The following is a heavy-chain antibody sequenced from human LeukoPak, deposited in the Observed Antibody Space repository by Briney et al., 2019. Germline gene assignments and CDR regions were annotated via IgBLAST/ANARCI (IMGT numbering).Heavy chain of an antibody. CDR3: ASPDSGSYYGFDY. J-gene: IGHJ4*02. CDR2: INSDGYST. V-gene: IGHV3-74*01. Sequence: GGSLRLSCAASGFTFSSYWMHWVRHAPGKGLVWVSRINSDGYSTSYADSVKGRFTISRDNAKNTLYLQMNSLRAEDTAVYYGASPDSGSYYGFDYWGQGTLVTVSS. D-gene: IGHD1-26*01. CDR1: GFTFSSYW.